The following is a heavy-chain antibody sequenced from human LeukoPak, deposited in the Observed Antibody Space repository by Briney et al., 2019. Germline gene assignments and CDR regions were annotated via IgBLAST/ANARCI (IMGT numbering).Heavy chain of an antibody. CDR3: EKDLRGYYSAV. D-gene: IGHD2-15*01. J-gene: IGHJ2*01. V-gene: IGHV3-23*01. CDR2: ISGSDSST. Sequence: PGGSLRLSCAASGFTFSTYAMSWVRQAPGKGLEWVSSISGSDSSTYYAHSVKGRFSISRDNSKNTLYLQMNSLRADATVLYHCEKDLRGYYSAVWGRGTL. CDR1: GFTFSTYA.